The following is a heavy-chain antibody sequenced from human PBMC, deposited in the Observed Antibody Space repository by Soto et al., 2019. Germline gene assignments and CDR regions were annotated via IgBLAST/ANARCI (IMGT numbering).Heavy chain of an antibody. D-gene: IGHD5-12*01. J-gene: IGHJ3*02. CDR3: AKRYRGYDDAFDI. Sequence: PSETLSLTCAVSGGSISSYYWSWIRQPPGKGLEWITYIYYSGSTNYNPSLKSRVTISVDTSKNQFSLKLSSVTAADTAVYYCAKRYRGYDDAFDIWGQGTTVTVSS. CDR2: IYYSGST. V-gene: IGHV4-59*08. CDR1: GGSISSYY.